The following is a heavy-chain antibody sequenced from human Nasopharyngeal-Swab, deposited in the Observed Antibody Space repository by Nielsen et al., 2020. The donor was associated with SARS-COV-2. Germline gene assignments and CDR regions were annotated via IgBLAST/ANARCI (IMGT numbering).Heavy chain of an antibody. CDR3: ARDLTTTHSSTSVDAFDI. J-gene: IGHJ3*02. CDR2: INPNSGGT. CDR1: GYTFTGYY. Sequence: ASVKVSCKASGYTFTGYYMHWVRQAPGQGLEWMGWINPNSGGTNYAQKFQGWVTMTRDTSISTAYMELSRLRSDDTAVYYCARDLTTTHSSTSVDAFDIWGQGTMVTVSS. V-gene: IGHV1-2*04. D-gene: IGHD2-2*01.